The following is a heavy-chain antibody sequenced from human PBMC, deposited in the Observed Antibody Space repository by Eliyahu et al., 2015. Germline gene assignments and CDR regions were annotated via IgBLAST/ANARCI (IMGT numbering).Heavy chain of an antibody. V-gene: IGHV3-23*04. CDR2: ISGXGGST. D-gene: IGHD1-26*01. CDR1: GFXFXSYA. J-gene: IGHJ4*02. Sequence: EVQLVESGGGLVQPGGSLXLSCXASGFXFXSYAXSWVRQAPGKGLEWVSAISGXGGSTYYADSVKGRFTISRDNSKNTLYLQMNSLRAEDTAVYYCAKSVGAGGFWDYWGQGTLVTVSS. CDR3: AKSVGAGGFWDY.